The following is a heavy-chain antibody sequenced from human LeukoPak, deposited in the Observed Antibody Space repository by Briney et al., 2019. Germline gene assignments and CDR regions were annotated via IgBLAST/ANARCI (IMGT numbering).Heavy chain of an antibody. D-gene: IGHD3-3*01. CDR1: GGSISSSSYY. CDR3: ARAPFWSGYYYYYMDV. Sequence: SETLSLTCTVSGGSISSSSYYWGWIRQPPGKGLEWIVSIYYSGSTYYNPSLKSRVTMSVDTSKNQFSLKLSSVTAADTAVYYCARAPFWSGYYYYYMDVWGKGTTVTVSS. CDR2: IYYSGST. J-gene: IGHJ6*03. V-gene: IGHV4-39*07.